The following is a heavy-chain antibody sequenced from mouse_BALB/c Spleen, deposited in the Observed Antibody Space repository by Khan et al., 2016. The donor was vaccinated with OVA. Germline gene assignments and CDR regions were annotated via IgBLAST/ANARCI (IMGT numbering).Heavy chain of an antibody. CDR3: ARTITTAKRDYYAMDY. CDR1: GFTFSSYG. V-gene: IGHV5-6*01. J-gene: IGHJ4*01. CDR2: ISSGCHYT. Sequence: EVQLVESGGDLVKPGGSLKLSCAASGFTFSSYGMSWVRQTPDKRLEWVATISSGCHYTYFPDSVRGRFTISRDNAKSTLYLQMSSLKSEDTAMYYGARTITTAKRDYYAMDYWGQGTSVTVSS. D-gene: IGHD1-2*01.